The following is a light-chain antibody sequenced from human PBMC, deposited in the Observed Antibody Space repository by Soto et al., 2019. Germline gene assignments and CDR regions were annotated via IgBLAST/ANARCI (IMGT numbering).Light chain of an antibody. Sequence: EIVLTQSPGTLSLSPGERATLSCRASQNVTSRYLAWYQQKPGQPPRLLIFGAFSRATGIPDRFSGSGSGTDFTLTSSRLEPEYFAVYYCQHYGTSHTFGQGTKLE. CDR1: QNVTSRY. CDR3: QHYGTSHT. V-gene: IGKV3-20*01. J-gene: IGKJ2*01. CDR2: GAF.